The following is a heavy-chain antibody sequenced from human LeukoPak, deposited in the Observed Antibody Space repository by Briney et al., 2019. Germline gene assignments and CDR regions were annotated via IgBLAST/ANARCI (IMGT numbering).Heavy chain of an antibody. CDR1: GDSISKSNYY. V-gene: IGHV4-39*07. J-gene: IGHJ6*03. CDR3: ARLRGFGADYYYYYMDV. Sequence: SETLSLTCTVSGDSISKSNYYWGWIRQPPGEDLECIGTIYYSGRTYYNPSLTSRVTLSVDKSKNQFSLKLSSVTAADTAVYYCARLRGFGADYYYYYMDVWGKGTTVTVSS. CDR2: IYYSGRT. D-gene: IGHD3-10*01.